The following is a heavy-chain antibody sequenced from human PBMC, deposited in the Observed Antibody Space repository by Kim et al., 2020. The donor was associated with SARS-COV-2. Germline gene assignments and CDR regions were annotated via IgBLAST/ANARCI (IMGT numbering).Heavy chain of an antibody. CDR1: GFTFSNYW. Sequence: RGSLRLSCAASGFTFSNYWMHWVRQIPGKGLVWVARINTDGSGTAYADSVKDRFTISRDNAKNTLYLQMSSLGAEDTAIYYCVRALSYYGDPFDFWGQGALVTVSS. CDR3: VRALSYYGDPFDF. V-gene: IGHV3-74*01. D-gene: IGHD4-17*01. CDR2: INTDGSGT. J-gene: IGHJ4*02.